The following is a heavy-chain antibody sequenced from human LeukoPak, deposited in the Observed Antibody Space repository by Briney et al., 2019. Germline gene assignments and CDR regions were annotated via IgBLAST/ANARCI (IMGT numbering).Heavy chain of an antibody. Sequence: ASVKVSCKASGYTFTSHGISWVRQAPGQGLEWMGWISAYNGNTNYAQKLQGRVTMTTDTSTSTAYMELRSLRSDDTAVYYCARSLLYDFWSGYYYYFDYWGQGTLVTVSS. V-gene: IGHV1-18*01. CDR1: GYTFTSHG. CDR2: ISAYNGNT. J-gene: IGHJ4*02. CDR3: ARSLLYDFWSGYYYYFDY. D-gene: IGHD3-3*01.